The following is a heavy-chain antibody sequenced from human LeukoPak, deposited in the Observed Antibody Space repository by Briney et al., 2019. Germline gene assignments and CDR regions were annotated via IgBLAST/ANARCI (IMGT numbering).Heavy chain of an antibody. J-gene: IGHJ2*01. Sequence: ASVNVSCKVSGYTLTELSMHWVRQAPGKGREWMGGFDPEDGETIYAQKFQGRVTMTEDTSTDTAYMELSSLRAEDTAVYFCVKEGYSFGPHWYFDLWGRGTLVTVSS. CDR1: GYTLTELS. CDR2: FDPEDGET. V-gene: IGHV1-24*01. D-gene: IGHD2-2*02. CDR3: VKEGYSFGPHWYFDL.